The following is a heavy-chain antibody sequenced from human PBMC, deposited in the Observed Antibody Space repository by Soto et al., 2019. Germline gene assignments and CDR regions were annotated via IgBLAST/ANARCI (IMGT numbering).Heavy chain of an antibody. CDR2: IYYGGNT. Sequence: XETLSLTCTVSGGSIISNNYYWSWIRQPPGKGLEYIGQIYYGGNTNYSPSLKSRVTISVDTSKNEFSLRLASVTAADTAVYYCAPLYDLGTWFDHWGQGILVTVSS. V-gene: IGHV4-61*01. D-gene: IGHD2-8*01. CDR3: APLYDLGTWFDH. CDR1: GGSIISNNYY. J-gene: IGHJ5*02.